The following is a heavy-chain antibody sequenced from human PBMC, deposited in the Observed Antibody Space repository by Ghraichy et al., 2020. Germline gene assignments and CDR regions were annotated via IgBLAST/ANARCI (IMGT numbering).Heavy chain of an antibody. Sequence: GGSLRLSCAASGFTFSSYAMHWVRQAPGKGLEWVAVISYDGSNKYYADSVKGRFTISRDNSKNTLYLQMNSLRAEDTAVYYCVRDEYYFDYWGQGTLVTVSS. CDR3: VRDEYYFDY. J-gene: IGHJ4*02. CDR2: ISYDGSNK. V-gene: IGHV3-30*04. CDR1: GFTFSSYA.